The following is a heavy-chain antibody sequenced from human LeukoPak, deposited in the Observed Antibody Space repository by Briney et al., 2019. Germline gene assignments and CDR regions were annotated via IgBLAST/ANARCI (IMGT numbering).Heavy chain of an antibody. V-gene: IGHV3-21*01. D-gene: IGHD3-10*01. Sequence: GGSLRLSCAASEFTFNNYCMNWVRQAPGKGLEWVSSIYSSGSYIYYADSVKGRFTISRDNAKSSLYLQMNSLRAEDTAVYYCARAWLTGGSYYAMDVWGQGTTVTVSS. J-gene: IGHJ6*02. CDR3: ARAWLTGGSYYAMDV. CDR2: IYSSGSYI. CDR1: EFTFNNYC.